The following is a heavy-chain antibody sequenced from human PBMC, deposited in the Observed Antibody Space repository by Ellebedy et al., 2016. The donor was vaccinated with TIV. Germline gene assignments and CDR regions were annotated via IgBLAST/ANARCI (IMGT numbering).Heavy chain of an antibody. CDR2: INQDGSEK. CDR1: GFSFSSYW. D-gene: IGHD4-17*01. J-gene: IGHJ3*02. Sequence: GESLKISCVASGFSFSSYWMTWVRQAPGKGLEWVANINQDGSEKHYVDSVEGRFTISRDNAKKSLYLQMISLRAEDTAVYYCASDGSYGDFLSPTHAFENWGQGTMVIVSS. CDR3: ASDGSYGDFLSPTHAFEN. V-gene: IGHV3-7*01.